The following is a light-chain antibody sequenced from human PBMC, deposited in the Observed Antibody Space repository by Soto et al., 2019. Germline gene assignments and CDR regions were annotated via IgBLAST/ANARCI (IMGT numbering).Light chain of an antibody. CDR3: QVWASTAEFFV. CDR1: KIGSKI. J-gene: IGLJ1*01. CDR2: DAT. V-gene: IGLV3-21*02. Sequence: SYALTHPPSVSVAPGQTAKITCGGDKIGSKIVHWYKQRPGQAPVAVVFDATGRPSGIPARISASRYGDTATLTISRVDAGDEADYYCQVWASTAEFFVFGSGTKVTV.